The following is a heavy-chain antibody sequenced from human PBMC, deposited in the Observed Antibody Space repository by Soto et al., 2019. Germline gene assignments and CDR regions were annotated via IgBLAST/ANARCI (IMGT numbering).Heavy chain of an antibody. CDR1: GGSISSGGYY. CDR3: ARALRQITMVRGVIKNWFDP. Sequence: SETLSLTCTVSGGSISSGGYYWSWIRQHPGKGLEWIGYIYYSGSTYYNPSLKSRVTISVDTSKNQLSLKLSSVTAADTAVYYCARALRQITMVRGVIKNWFDPWGQGTLVTVS. V-gene: IGHV4-31*03. D-gene: IGHD3-10*01. J-gene: IGHJ5*02. CDR2: IYYSGST.